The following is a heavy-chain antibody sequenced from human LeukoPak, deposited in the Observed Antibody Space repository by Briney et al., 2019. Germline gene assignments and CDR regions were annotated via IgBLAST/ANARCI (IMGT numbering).Heavy chain of an antibody. CDR1: GGSISSYY. D-gene: IGHD2-2*01. Sequence: SETLSLTCTVSGGSISSYYWSWIRQPPGKGLEWIGYIYYSGSTNYNPSLKSRVTISVDTSKNQFSLKLSSVTAADTAVYYCAKIFRERYCSSTSCYPYYYYYYMDVWGKGTTVTVSS. J-gene: IGHJ6*03. CDR3: AKIFRERYCSSTSCYPYYYYYYMDV. V-gene: IGHV4-59*01. CDR2: IYYSGST.